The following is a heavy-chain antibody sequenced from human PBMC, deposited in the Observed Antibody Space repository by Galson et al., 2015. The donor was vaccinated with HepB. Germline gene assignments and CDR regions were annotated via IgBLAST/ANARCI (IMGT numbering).Heavy chain of an antibody. CDR3: ARDSWGMDV. CDR2: ISYDGSNK. Sequence: SLRLSCAASGFTFSSYAMHWVRQAPGKGLEWVAVISYDGSNKYYADSVKGRFTISRDNSKNTLYLQMNSLRAEDTAVYYCARDSWGMDVWGQGTTVTVSS. J-gene: IGHJ6*02. V-gene: IGHV3-30*04. CDR1: GFTFSSYA.